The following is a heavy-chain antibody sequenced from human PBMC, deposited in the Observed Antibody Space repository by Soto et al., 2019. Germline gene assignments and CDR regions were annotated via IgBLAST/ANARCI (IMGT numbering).Heavy chain of an antibody. CDR2: IYPGDFDT. V-gene: IGHV5-51*01. Sequence: SLKISCKGSGYSFTSYWIGWVRQMPGKDLEWMGIIYPGDFDTKYSPSFQGQVTISADRSISTAYLQWSSLKASDTAMYYCARAGLAGCSSTGCYTSFFYYGMDAWGQGTTVTVSS. D-gene: IGHD2-2*02. CDR3: ARAGLAGCSSTGCYTSFFYYGMDA. CDR1: GYSFTSYW. J-gene: IGHJ6*02.